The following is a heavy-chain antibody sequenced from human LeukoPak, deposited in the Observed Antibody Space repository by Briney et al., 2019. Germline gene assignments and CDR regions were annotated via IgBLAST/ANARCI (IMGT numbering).Heavy chain of an antibody. CDR2: MNPNTGQT. CDR3: ARDARTSYDSSGYYFDY. CDR1: GYTFTSYD. J-gene: IGHJ4*02. D-gene: IGHD3-22*01. Sequence: GASVKVSCKASGYTFTSYDLNWVRQATGQGLEWVGWMNPNTGQTGFAQNFQGRVTMTRDTSTSTVYMELSSLRSEDTAVYYCARDARTSYDSSGYYFDYWGQGTLVTVSS. V-gene: IGHV1-8*01.